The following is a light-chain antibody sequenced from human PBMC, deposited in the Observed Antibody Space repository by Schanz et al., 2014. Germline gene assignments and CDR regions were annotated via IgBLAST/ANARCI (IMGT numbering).Light chain of an antibody. CDR1: SSNIGSNY. CDR2: RHS. CDR3: QSYDNSLTHVV. V-gene: IGLV1-47*01. J-gene: IGLJ2*01. Sequence: QSVLTQPPSASGTPGQRVTISCSGSSSNIGSNYVYWYQQLPGTAPKLLIFRHSQRPSGVPDRFSGSKSGTSASLAITGLQAEDEADYYCQSYDNSLTHVVFGGGTKLTVL.